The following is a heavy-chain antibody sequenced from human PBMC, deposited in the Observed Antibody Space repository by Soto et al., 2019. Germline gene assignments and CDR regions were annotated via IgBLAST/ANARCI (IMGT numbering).Heavy chain of an antibody. CDR1: GGTFSPYT. J-gene: IGHJ4*02. V-gene: IGHV1-69*08. CDR3: TRDGEITVSTWSFGGF. D-gene: IGHD3-10*01. CDR2: IIPFHGVT. Sequence: QVQLVQSGAEVKKPGSSVKVSCKASGGTFSPYTINWMRQAPGQGLEWMGRIIPFHGVTNYAQKFQARVTITADKSTSTAYMELSGLRFEDTAMYYCTRDGEITVSTWSFGGFWGRGTLVTVSS.